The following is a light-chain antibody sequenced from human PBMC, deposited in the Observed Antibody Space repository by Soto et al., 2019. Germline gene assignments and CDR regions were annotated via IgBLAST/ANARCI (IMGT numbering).Light chain of an antibody. V-gene: IGKV1-5*03. J-gene: IGKJ2*01. Sequence: DIQMTQSPSILSASVGDRVTITCRATQSIGTSLAWYQQKPGIPPRLLLYRASSLERGVPSRFSGSGSGAEFSLTISSLQPDDFATYYCQQYYAYSPYTFGQGTKLEI. CDR2: RAS. CDR1: QSIGTS. CDR3: QQYYAYSPYT.